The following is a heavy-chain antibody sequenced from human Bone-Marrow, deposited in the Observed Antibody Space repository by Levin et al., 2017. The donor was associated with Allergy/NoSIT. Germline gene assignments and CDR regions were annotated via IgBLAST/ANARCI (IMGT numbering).Heavy chain of an antibody. J-gene: IGHJ5*02. CDR2: INHRGSA. CDR1: GGSISTNNW. V-gene: IGHV4-4*02. CDR3: ARDKSSGSYGYFAP. Sequence: GSLRLSCSVSGGSISTNNWWNWVRQSPGKGLEWIAEINHRGSANYNPSLKSRPTMSVDKSKNQFSLSLTSVTAADTAIYYCARDKSSGSYGYFAPWGQGVLVIVSS. D-gene: IGHD3-10*01.